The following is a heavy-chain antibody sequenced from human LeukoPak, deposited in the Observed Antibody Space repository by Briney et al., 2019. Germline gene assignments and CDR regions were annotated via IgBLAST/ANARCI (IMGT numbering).Heavy chain of an antibody. CDR1: GFTFSSSA. V-gene: IGHV3-66*01. CDR3: ARGMGGYGGYDY. Sequence: GGSLRLSCAASGFTFSSSAMNWVRQAPGKGLEWVSVIYSGGSSYYADSVKGRFTISRDNSKNTVYLQMNSLRVEDTAVYYCARGMGGYGGYDYWGQGTLVTVSS. D-gene: IGHD5-12*01. CDR2: IYSGGSS. J-gene: IGHJ4*02.